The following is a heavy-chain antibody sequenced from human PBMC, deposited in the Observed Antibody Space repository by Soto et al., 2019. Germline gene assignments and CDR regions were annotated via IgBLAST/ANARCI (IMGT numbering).Heavy chain of an antibody. D-gene: IGHD3-10*01. CDR1: GGTFSSYA. Sequence: QVQLVQSGAEVKKPGSSVKVSCKASGGTFSSYAISWVRQAPGQGLEWMGGIIPIFGTANYAQKFQGRVTITADKSTRTAYMELSSLRSEDTAVYYCARGDYYGSGSYYKYYYYYGMDVWGQGTTVTVSS. V-gene: IGHV1-69*06. CDR3: ARGDYYGSGSYYKYYYYYGMDV. J-gene: IGHJ6*02. CDR2: IIPIFGTA.